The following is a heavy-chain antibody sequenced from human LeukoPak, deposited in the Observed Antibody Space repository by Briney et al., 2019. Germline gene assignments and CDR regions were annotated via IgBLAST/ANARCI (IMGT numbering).Heavy chain of an antibody. D-gene: IGHD3-3*01. CDR3: ARRTWGGPHYFDY. CDR2: IYYSGST. CDR1: GGSISSSHYY. V-gene: IGHV4-39*01. Sequence: SETLSLTCTVSGGSISSSHYYWGWIRQPPGKGLEWIGNIYYSGSTFYNPSFKSRVTISVDTSKNQFSLKVNSMTAADTAVYFCARRTWGGPHYFDYWGQGTLVTVSS. J-gene: IGHJ4*02.